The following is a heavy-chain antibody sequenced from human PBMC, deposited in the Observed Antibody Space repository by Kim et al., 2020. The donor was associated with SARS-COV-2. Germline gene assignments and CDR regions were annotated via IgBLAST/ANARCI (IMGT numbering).Heavy chain of an antibody. CDR2: ISWDGGST. CDR1: GFTFDDYT. D-gene: IGHD6-19*01. J-gene: IGHJ3*02. Sequence: GGSLRLSCAASGFTFDDYTMHWVRQAPGKGLEWVSLISWDGGSTYYADSVKGRFTISRDNSKNSLYLQMNSLRTEDTALYYCAKDRGRAVAGTDAFDIWGQGTMVTVSS. V-gene: IGHV3-43*01. CDR3: AKDRGRAVAGTDAFDI.